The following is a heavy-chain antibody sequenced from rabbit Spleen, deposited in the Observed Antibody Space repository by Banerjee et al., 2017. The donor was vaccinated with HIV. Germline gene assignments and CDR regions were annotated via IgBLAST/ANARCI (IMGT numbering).Heavy chain of an antibody. D-gene: IGHD1-1*01. CDR2: IDTGSSGFT. J-gene: IGHJ6*01. CDR3: TRDTSSSFSSYGMDL. V-gene: IGHV1S40*01. CDR1: GFSFSGSHY. Sequence: QSLEESGGDLVKPGASLTLTCTASGFSFSGSHYMCWVRQAPGKGLEWIACIDTGSSGFTYFATWAKGRFTISKTSSTTVTLQMTRLTAADTATYFCTRDTSSSFSSYGMDLWGPGTLVTVS.